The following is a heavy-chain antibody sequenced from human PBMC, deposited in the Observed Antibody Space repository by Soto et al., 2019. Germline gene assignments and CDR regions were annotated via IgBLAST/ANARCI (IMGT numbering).Heavy chain of an antibody. CDR2: IEDKGTT. CDR3: TTDEEDNGNDGDFDY. J-gene: IGHJ4*02. D-gene: IGHD1-1*01. Sequence: EVHLVESGGGLLKPGGSLRLSCAASGLPFSKAWMSWVRQAPGKGLVWVDRIEDKGTTDYAAPVKERFAISRDDSQNMVYLQMDSRKTEDRAVYYCTTDEEDNGNDGDFDYWGQGTLVTVSS. V-gene: IGHV3-15*04. CDR1: GLPFSKAW.